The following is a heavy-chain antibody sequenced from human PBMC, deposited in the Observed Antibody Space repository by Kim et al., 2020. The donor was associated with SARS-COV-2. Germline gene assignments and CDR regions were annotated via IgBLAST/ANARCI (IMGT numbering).Heavy chain of an antibody. V-gene: IGHV1-46*01. Sequence: KFQGRVTMTRDTSTSTVYMELSSLRSGDTAVYYCARNEEDIVVVPAAFDIWGQGTMVTVSS. D-gene: IGHD2-2*01. CDR3: ARNEEDIVVVPAAFDI. J-gene: IGHJ3*02.